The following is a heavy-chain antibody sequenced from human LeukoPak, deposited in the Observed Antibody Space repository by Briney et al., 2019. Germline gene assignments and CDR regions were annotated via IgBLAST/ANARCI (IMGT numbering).Heavy chain of an antibody. J-gene: IGHJ4*02. D-gene: IGHD6-19*01. V-gene: IGHV1-18*01. CDR1: GYTFTSYG. CDR3: AIDKPGIAVPPFDY. Sequence: GASVKVSCKASGYTFTSYGINWVRQAAGQGLEWMGWISAYNGNTNYAQKLQGRVTMTTDTSTSTAYMELRSLRSDDTAVYYCAIDKPGIAVPPFDYWGQGTLVTVSS. CDR2: ISAYNGNT.